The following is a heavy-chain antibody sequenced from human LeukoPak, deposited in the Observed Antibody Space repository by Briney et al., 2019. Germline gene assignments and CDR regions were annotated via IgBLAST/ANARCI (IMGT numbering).Heavy chain of an antibody. CDR1: GGTFSSYA. Sequence: PVKVSCKASGGTFSSYAISWVRQAPGQGLEWMGGIIPIFGTANYAQKFQGRVTITADKSTSTAYMELSSLRSEDTAVYYCASAVAGTWGYYFDYWGQGTLVTVSS. V-gene: IGHV1-69*06. J-gene: IGHJ4*02. D-gene: IGHD6-19*01. CDR3: ASAVAGTWGYYFDY. CDR2: IIPIFGTA.